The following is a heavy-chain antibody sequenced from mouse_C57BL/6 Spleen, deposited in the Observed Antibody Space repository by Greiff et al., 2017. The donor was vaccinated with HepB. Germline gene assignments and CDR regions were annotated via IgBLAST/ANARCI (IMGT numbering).Heavy chain of an antibody. CDR1: GFSFTRSA. D-gene: IGHD1-1*01. Sequence: QVQLKESGPGLVAPSQSLSLTCTVSGFSFTRSAISWVRQPPGTGLEWLGVLWTGGGTNYTSALTSRLSISKDNSKSQVFLKMNSLQTDDTARYYCARNSHYYGSTFDYWGQGTTLTVSS. CDR3: ARNSHYYGSTFDY. CDR2: LWTGGGT. V-gene: IGHV2-9-1*01. J-gene: IGHJ2*01.